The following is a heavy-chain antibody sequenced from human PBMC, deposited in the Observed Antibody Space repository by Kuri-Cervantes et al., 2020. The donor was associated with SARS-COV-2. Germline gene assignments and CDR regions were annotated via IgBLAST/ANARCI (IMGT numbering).Heavy chain of an antibody. CDR2: ISAYNGNT. CDR1: GYTFTSYG. V-gene: IGHV1-18*01. CDR3: ARGVGKWTFDY. D-gene: IGHD1-1*01. Sequence: ASVKVSCKASGYTFTSYGISWVRQAPGQGLEWMGWISAYNGNTNYAQKLQGRVTMTDTSTSTAYMELRSLRSDDTAVYYCARGVGKWTFDYWGQGTLVTVSS. J-gene: IGHJ4*02.